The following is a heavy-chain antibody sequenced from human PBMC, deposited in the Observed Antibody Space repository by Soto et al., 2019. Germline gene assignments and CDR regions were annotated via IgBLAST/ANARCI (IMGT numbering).Heavy chain of an antibody. CDR2: TYHSGST. D-gene: IGHD1-1*01. Sequence: PSETLSLTCAVSGGSISSSNWWSWVRQPPGKGLEWIGETYHSGSTNYNPSLKSRVTISIDKSKNQFSLNLSSVTAADTAVYYCARLWRTTGSYYFDSWGQGTLVTVSS. J-gene: IGHJ4*02. V-gene: IGHV4-4*02. CDR1: GGSISSSNW. CDR3: ARLWRTTGSYYFDS.